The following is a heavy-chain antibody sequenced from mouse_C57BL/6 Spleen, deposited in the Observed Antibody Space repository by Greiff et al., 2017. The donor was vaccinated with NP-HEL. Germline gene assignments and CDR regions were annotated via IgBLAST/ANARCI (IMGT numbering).Heavy chain of an antibody. CDR1: GYTFTEYT. CDR3: ARHEEAVYDGYYPFAY. J-gene: IGHJ3*01. V-gene: IGHV1-62-2*01. CDR2: FYPGSGSI. Sequence: QVQLKESGAELVKPGASVKLSCKASGYTFTEYTIHWVKQRSGQGLEWIGWFYPGSGSIKYNEKFKDKATLTADKSSSTVYMELSRLTSEDSAVYFCARHEEAVYDGYYPFAYWGQGTLVTVSA. D-gene: IGHD2-3*01.